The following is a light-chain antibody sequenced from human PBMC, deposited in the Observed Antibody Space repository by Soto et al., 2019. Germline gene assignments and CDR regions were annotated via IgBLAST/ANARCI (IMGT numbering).Light chain of an antibody. J-gene: IGLJ7*01. Sequence: QSVLTQPPSASGTPGQRVSISCSGSSSNIGSNTVRWYQHLPGTAPRLLIYNNIQRPSGVPDRFSGSKSGTSASPAISGLQSEDEADYYCAVWDDSLDGHAVFGGGTQLTVL. CDR3: AVWDDSLDGHAV. CDR1: SSNIGSNT. CDR2: NNI. V-gene: IGLV1-44*01.